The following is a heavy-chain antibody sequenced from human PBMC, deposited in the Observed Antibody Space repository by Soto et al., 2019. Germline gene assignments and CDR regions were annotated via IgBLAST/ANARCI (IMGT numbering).Heavy chain of an antibody. CDR1: GFSLNTGGVG. D-gene: IGHD3-10*01. V-gene: IGHV2-5*02. CDR3: VRNWRYYGGDYYYGMDA. CDR2: IYWDDDE. Sequence: QITLKESGPTLVKPTQTLTLTCTFSGFSLNTGGVGVGWVRQPRGKAMEWLALIYWDDDERYRPSLRSRLNITKDTINNQLVLTMTNMDPEDTPTYYCVRNWRYYGGDYYYGMDAWGQGTTVTVSS. J-gene: IGHJ6*02.